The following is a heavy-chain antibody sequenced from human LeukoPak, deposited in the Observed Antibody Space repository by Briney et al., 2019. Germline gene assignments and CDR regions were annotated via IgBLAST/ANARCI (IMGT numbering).Heavy chain of an antibody. V-gene: IGHV3-30*18. CDR2: ISYDGSNK. Sequence: GGSLRLSCAASGFTFSSCSMNWVRQAPGKGLEWVAVISYDGSNKYYADSMKGRFTISRDNSKNTLYLQMNSLRAEDTAVYYCAKFWSGQATTQNDYWGQGTLVTVSS. CDR3: AKFWSGQATTQNDY. CDR1: GFTFSSCS. D-gene: IGHD3-3*01. J-gene: IGHJ4*02.